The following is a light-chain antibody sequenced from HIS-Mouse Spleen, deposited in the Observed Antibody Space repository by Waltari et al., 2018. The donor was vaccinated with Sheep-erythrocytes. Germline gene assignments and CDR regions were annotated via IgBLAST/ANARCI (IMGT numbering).Light chain of an antibody. CDR3: CSYAGSYNHV. Sequence: QSALTQPRSVSGSPGQSVTISCTGTSSDVGGYNYVSWYQQHPGKAPELMIYDVRQRPLGVPDRFSGAKSGNTASLTISGLQAEDEADYYCCSYAGSYNHVFATGTKVTVL. CDR2: DVR. CDR1: SSDVGGYNY. V-gene: IGLV2-11*01. J-gene: IGLJ1*01.